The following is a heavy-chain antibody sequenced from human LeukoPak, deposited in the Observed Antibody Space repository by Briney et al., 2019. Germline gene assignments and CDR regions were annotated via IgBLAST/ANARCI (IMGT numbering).Heavy chain of an antibody. D-gene: IGHD3-10*01. J-gene: IGHJ4*02. CDR1: GFTFDSYA. Sequence: GGSLRLACAASGFTFDSYAMNWVRQAPGKGLEWVSSISSTSSYIYYADSVKSRFTVSRDNAKKSLYLQMNSLRAEDTAVYYCGREGGVYGSDYWGQGTLVTVSS. CDR2: ISSTSSYI. V-gene: IGHV3-21*01. CDR3: GREGGVYGSDY.